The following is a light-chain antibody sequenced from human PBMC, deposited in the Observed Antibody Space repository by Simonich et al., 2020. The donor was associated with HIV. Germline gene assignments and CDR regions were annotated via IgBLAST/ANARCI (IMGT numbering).Light chain of an antibody. V-gene: IGLV2-14*02. CDR2: DVN. J-gene: IGLJ3*02. CDR3: SSYTSSNTWV. Sequence: QSALTQPASVSGSPGQSIPISCTGTSSDVGSYNLVSWYQQHPGKAPKLMISDVNKRPSGVSDRFSGSKSGNTASLAISGLQAEDEAYYYCSSYTSSNTWVFGGGTSLTVL. CDR1: SSDVGSYNL.